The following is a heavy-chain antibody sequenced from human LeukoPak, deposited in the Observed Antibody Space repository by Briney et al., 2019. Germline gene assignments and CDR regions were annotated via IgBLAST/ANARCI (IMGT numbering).Heavy chain of an antibody. CDR3: AKSPVRGPYES. J-gene: IGHJ5*02. D-gene: IGHD3-10*01. Sequence: GGSLRLSCATSGFTVFNTYMTWVRQAPGKGLEWVSAISGSGGSTYYADSVKGRFIISRDNSKNTLYLQMNSLRAEDTAVYYCAKSPVRGPYESWGQGTLVTVSS. V-gene: IGHV3-23*01. CDR2: ISGSGGST. CDR1: GFTVFNTY.